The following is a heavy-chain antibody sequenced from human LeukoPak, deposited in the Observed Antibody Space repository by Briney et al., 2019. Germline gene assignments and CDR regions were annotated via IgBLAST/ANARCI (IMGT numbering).Heavy chain of an antibody. D-gene: IGHD1-26*01. CDR2: IYSGGST. CDR1: GFTVSSNY. V-gene: IGHV3-53*01. J-gene: IGHJ4*02. CDR3: AKDEVGGHFEY. Sequence: SGGSLRLSCAASGFTVSSNYMSWVRQAPGKGLEWVSVIYSGGSTYYADSVKGRFTISRDNSKNTLYLQMNSLRAEDTAVYYCAKDEVGGHFEYWGQGTLVTVSS.